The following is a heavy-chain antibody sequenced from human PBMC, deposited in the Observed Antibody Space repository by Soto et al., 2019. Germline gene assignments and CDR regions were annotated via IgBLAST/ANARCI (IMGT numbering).Heavy chain of an antibody. J-gene: IGHJ3*02. CDR2: ISGSGGST. CDR3: AKDLVYYGSGSYYKAHAFDI. D-gene: IGHD3-10*01. CDR1: GFTFSSYA. V-gene: IGHV3-23*01. Sequence: GGSLRLSCAASGFTFSSYAMSWVRQAQGKGLGWVSAISGSGGSTYYADSVKGRFTISRDNSKNTLYLQMNSLRAEDTAVYYCAKDLVYYGSGSYYKAHAFDIWGQGTMVTVSS.